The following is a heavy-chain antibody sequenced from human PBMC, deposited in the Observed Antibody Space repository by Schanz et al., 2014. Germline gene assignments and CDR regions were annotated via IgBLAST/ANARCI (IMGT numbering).Heavy chain of an antibody. V-gene: IGHV3-23*04. CDR1: GFTFSTYA. D-gene: IGHD2-15*01. CDR2: ISGSGGDT. Sequence: EVQLVESGGGLVQPGGSLRLSCAASGFTFSTYAMNWVRQAPGKGLEWVSAISGSGGDTYYADSVKGRFTISRDNSKNTVYLQMNSLRAEDTAVYYCARDPGGTKTHGLWGQGTLVTVSS. J-gene: IGHJ4*02. CDR3: ARDPGGTKTHGL.